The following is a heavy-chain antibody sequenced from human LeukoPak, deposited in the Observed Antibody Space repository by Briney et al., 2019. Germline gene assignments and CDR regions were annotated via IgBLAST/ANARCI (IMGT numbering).Heavy chain of an antibody. V-gene: IGHV3-48*01. CDR1: GFTFSSYS. CDR3: ARGRGSSWVLPYYYYMDV. Sequence: GGSLRLSCAASGFTFSSYSMDWVRQAPGKGLEWVSYISSSSSTIYYADSVKGRFTISRDNAKNSLYLQMNSLRAEDTAVYYCARGRGSSWVLPYYYYMDVWGKGTTVTVSS. CDR2: ISSSSSTI. J-gene: IGHJ6*03. D-gene: IGHD6-13*01.